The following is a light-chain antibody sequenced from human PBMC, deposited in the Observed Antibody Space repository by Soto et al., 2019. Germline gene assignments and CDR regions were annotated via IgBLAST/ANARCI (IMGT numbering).Light chain of an antibody. Sequence: QLVLTQSPSASASPGDSVKLTCTLSSGHSSYAIAWHQQQPEKGPRYLMKLNSDGSHSKGDGIPVRFSGSSSGAERYLTISSRQSEDEADYYWQSWGSGILFGGGTKLTVL. CDR2: LNSDGSH. CDR3: QSWGSGIL. CDR1: SGHSSYA. V-gene: IGLV4-69*01. J-gene: IGLJ2*01.